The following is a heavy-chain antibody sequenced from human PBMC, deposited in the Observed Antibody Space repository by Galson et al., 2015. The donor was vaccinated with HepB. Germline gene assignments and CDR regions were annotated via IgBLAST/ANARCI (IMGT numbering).Heavy chain of an antibody. CDR3: AKDPYLYSELAGTMAGFYY. CDR2: ISYDGSNE. D-gene: IGHD6-19*01. CDR1: GFTFSNYG. Sequence: SLRLSCAASGFTFSNYGMHWVRQAPGKGLEWVAVISYDGSNEYYADSVKGRFTISRDNSKNTLYLQVNSLRAEDKALYYLAKDPYLYSELAGTMAGFYYGGQGTLVTLSS. V-gene: IGHV3-30*18. J-gene: IGHJ4*02.